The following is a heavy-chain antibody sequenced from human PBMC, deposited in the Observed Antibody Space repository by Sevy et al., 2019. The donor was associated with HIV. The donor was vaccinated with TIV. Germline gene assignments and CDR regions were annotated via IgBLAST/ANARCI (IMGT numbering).Heavy chain of an antibody. Sequence: SQTLSLTCAISGDSVSSNSAAWNWIRQSPSRGLEWLGRTYYRSKWYNDYAVSVKSRITINPDTSKNQYSLQLNSVTPEDTAVYYCARLRQLPMRGSYYYYGMDVWGQGTTVTVSS. V-gene: IGHV6-1*01. J-gene: IGHJ6*02. D-gene: IGHD2-2*01. CDR1: GDSVSSNSAA. CDR3: ARLRQLPMRGSYYYYGMDV. CDR2: TYYRSKWYN.